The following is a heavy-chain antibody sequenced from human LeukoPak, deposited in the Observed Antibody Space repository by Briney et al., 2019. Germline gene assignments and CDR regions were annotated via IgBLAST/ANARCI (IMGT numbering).Heavy chain of an antibody. D-gene: IGHD1-26*01. CDR2: ISASGGST. CDR3: ARVIQVGANLNDAFDI. CDR1: GFTLSSYA. Sequence: GGSLRLSCAASGFTLSSYAMSWVRQAPGKGLEWVSSISASGGSTNYADSVKGRFTISRDNSKNTVYLQMNSLRAEDTAVYYCARVIQVGANLNDAFDIWGQGTMVTVSS. V-gene: IGHV3-23*01. J-gene: IGHJ3*02.